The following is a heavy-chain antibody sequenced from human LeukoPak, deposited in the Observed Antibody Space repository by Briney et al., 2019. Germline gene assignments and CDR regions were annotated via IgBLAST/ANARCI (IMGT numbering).Heavy chain of an antibody. CDR1: GYTFTDYY. V-gene: IGHV1-2*02. J-gene: IGHJ4*02. Sequence: EASVKVSCKASGYTFTDYYMHWVRQAPGQGLEWMGWINPNSGGTNYAQKFQGRVTMTRDTSISTAYMELSRLTSDDTAVYYCARASYYYDSSGYPGYYFDYWGQGTLVTVSS. D-gene: IGHD3-22*01. CDR2: INPNSGGT. CDR3: ARASYYYDSSGYPGYYFDY.